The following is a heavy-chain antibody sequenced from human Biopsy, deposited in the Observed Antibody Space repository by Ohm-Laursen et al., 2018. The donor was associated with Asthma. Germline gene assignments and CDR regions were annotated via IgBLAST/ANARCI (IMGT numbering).Heavy chain of an antibody. Sequence: SLRLSCAASGFTASRDHMLWVRQAPGKGLEWVSVIYSGGTSHTADSVRGRFTISRDFSKNTLHLQMHSLRVEDTAVYYCARGDSSGWSHYYFDYWGQGTLVTVSS. CDR2: IYSGGTS. D-gene: IGHD6-19*01. V-gene: IGHV3-53*01. CDR3: ARGDSSGWSHYYFDY. CDR1: GFTASRDH. J-gene: IGHJ4*02.